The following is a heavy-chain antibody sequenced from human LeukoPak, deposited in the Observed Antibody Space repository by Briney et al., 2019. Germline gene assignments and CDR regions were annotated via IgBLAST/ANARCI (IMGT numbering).Heavy chain of an antibody. J-gene: IGHJ1*01. CDR3: ARLAVSGHEYFQH. V-gene: IGHV4-59*08. CDR1: GGSISSYY. Sequence: SETLSLTCTVSGGSISSYYWSWIRQPPGKGLEWIGYIYYTGGTTYNPSLKSRVTISVDTSRTQFSLKLSSVTAADTAVYYCARLAVSGHEYFQHWGRGTLVTVSS. CDR2: IYYTGGT. D-gene: IGHD7-27*01.